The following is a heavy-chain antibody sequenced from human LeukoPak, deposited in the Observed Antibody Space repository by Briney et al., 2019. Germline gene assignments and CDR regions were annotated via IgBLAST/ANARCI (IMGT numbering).Heavy chain of an antibody. CDR1: GFTFSSHW. J-gene: IGHJ4*02. Sequence: GGSLRLSCAASGFTFSSHWMHWVRQAPGMGLEWVAAIRRDGNEKYYVDSVNGRFTVSRDNAKNSLYLQMNSLRAEDTAVYYCVRDRAFCSGGSCYDVLDYWGQGTPVIVSS. CDR3: VRDRAFCSGGSCYDVLDY. V-gene: IGHV3-7*03. D-gene: IGHD2-15*01. CDR2: IRRDGNEK.